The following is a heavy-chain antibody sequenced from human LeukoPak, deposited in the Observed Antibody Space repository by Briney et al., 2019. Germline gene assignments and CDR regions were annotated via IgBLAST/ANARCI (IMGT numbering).Heavy chain of an antibody. CDR3: AKDQYSSGKSWGWYYFDY. CDR2: ITYDGSNK. CDR1: GFTFSSSC. D-gene: IGHD6-19*01. V-gene: IGHV3-30*18. Sequence: PGGSLRLSCAASGFTFSSSCMHWVRQAPGKGLEWVAIITYDGSNKNYADSVKGRFTISRDNSKNTLYLQMNSLRAEDTAVYYCAKDQYSSGKSWGWYYFDYWGQGTLVTVSS. J-gene: IGHJ4*02.